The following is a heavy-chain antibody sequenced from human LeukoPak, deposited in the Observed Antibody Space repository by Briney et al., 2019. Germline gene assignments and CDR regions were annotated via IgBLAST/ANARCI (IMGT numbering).Heavy chain of an antibody. D-gene: IGHD6-13*01. V-gene: IGHV3-23*01. CDR2: ISGSGST. Sequence: PGGSLRLSCAASGFTFSSYAMSWVRQAPGKGLEWVSAISGSGSTYYADSAKGRFTISRDNSKNTLYLQMNSLRAEDTAVYHCAKQYSSSWHYFDYWGQGTLVTVSS. J-gene: IGHJ4*02. CDR3: AKQYSSSWHYFDY. CDR1: GFTFSSYA.